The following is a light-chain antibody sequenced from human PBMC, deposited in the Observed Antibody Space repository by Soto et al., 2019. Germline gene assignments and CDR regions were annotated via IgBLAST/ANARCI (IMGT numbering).Light chain of an antibody. Sequence: SVLTQPPSVSGAPGQRVTISCTGCSSNIGAGCEVHWYQHLPGKAPKLLIYGNTNRPSGVPDRFSGSKSGTSASLAITGLQAEDEADYYCQSYHSSLSASYVFGGGTKVT. J-gene: IGLJ1*01. CDR3: QSYHSSLSASYV. CDR1: SSNIGAGCE. V-gene: IGLV1-40*01. CDR2: GNT.